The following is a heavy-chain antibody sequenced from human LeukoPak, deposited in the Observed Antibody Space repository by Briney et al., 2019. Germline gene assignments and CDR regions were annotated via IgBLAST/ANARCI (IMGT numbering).Heavy chain of an antibody. CDR1: GFTFSGYS. CDR2: ISSSSSYK. Sequence: GGSLRLSCAASGFTFSGYSMNWVRQAPGKGLEWVSSISSSSSYKYYADSVKGRFTISRDNAKNSLYLQMNSLRAEDTAVYYCARDLGYCSSTTCWGQGTLVTVSS. V-gene: IGHV3-21*04. J-gene: IGHJ4*02. D-gene: IGHD2-2*01. CDR3: ARDLGYCSSTTC.